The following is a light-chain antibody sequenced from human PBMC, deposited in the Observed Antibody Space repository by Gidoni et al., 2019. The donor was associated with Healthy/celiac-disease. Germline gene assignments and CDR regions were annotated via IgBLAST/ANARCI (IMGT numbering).Light chain of an antibody. J-gene: IGKJ4*01. Sequence: AIRMTQSPSSFSASTGDRVTITCRASQGISSYLAWYQQKPGKAPKLLIYAASTLQRGVPARFSGSGSGKDFTLTISCLQSEDFATYYFQQYYSYPSFGGGTKLEIK. CDR2: AAS. CDR1: QGISSY. CDR3: QQYYSYPS. V-gene: IGKV1-8*01.